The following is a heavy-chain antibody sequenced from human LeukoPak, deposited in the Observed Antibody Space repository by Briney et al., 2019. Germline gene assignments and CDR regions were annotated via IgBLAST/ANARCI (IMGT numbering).Heavy chain of an antibody. Sequence: ASVKVSCKVSGYTLTELSMHWVRQAPGKGLEWMGGFDPEDGETIYAQKFQGRVTMTTDTSTSTAYMELRSLRSDDTAVYYCAREYGSGPLGYWGQGTLVTVSS. CDR2: FDPEDGET. D-gene: IGHD3-3*01. CDR3: AREYGSGPLGY. V-gene: IGHV1-24*01. CDR1: GYTLTELS. J-gene: IGHJ4*02.